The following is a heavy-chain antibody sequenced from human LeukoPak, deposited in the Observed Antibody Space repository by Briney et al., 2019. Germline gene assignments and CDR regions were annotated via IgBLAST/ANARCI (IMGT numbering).Heavy chain of an antibody. CDR1: GFTFSSYE. CDR2: ISSSGSTI. CDR3: AEDRILWFGVRYFDY. J-gene: IGHJ4*02. D-gene: IGHD3-10*01. Sequence: PGGSLRLSCAASGFTFSSYEMNWVRQAPGKGLQWVSYISSSGSTIYYADSVRGRFTISRDNSKNTLYLQMNSLRAEDTAVYYCAEDRILWFGVRYFDYWGQGTLVTVSS. V-gene: IGHV3-48*03.